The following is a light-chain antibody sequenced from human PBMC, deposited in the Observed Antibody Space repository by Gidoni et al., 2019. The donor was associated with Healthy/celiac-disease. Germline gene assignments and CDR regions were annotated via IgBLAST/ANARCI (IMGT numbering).Light chain of an antibody. CDR2: LGS. CDR1: QSLLHSNGYNY. V-gene: IGKV2-28*01. CDR3: MQALQTPWT. J-gene: IGKJ1*01. Sequence: EIVMTQSPLSLPVTPGEPASISCRSSQSLLHSNGYNYLDWYLQKPGQSPQLLIYLGSNRASGVPDRFSGSGSGTDFTLKIRRVEAEDVGVYYCMQALQTPWTFGQXTKVEIQ.